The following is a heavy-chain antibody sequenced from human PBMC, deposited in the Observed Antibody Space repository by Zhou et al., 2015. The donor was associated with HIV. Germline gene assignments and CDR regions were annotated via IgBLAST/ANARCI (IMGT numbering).Heavy chain of an antibody. D-gene: IGHD6-13*01. CDR3: AKEAKAPAGHFDY. Sequence: QVQLVESGGGVVQPGRSLRLSCAASGFTFRSYGMHWVRQAPGKGLEWVAVISYDGSNKYYADSVKGRFTISRDNSKNTLYLQMNSLRAEDTAVYYCAKEAKAPAGHFDYWGQGTLVTVSS. CDR2: ISYDGSNK. V-gene: IGHV3-30*18. CDR1: GFTFRSYG. J-gene: IGHJ4*02.